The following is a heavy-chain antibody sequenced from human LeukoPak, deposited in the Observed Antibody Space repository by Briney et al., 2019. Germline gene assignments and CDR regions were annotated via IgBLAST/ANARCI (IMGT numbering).Heavy chain of an antibody. CDR1: GFTFSNYA. D-gene: IGHD3-10*01. Sequence: GGSLRLSCAASGFTFSNYAMSWVRQAPGKGLEWVSTISDSGDPTYYADSVKGRFTISRDNSKNTLYLKVNRLRAEDTAVYYCARIVGMPAGSDYYFDYWGQGTLVTVSS. CDR2: ISDSGDPT. J-gene: IGHJ4*02. CDR3: ARIVGMPAGSDYYFDY. V-gene: IGHV3-23*01.